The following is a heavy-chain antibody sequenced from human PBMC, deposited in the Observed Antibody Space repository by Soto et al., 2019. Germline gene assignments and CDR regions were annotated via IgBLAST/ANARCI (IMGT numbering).Heavy chain of an antibody. Sequence: EVQLVESGGGLVQPGGSLRLSCAASGFTFSNYWMHWVRQAPGKGLAWVARIDHDGSTDYAGSVRGRFTVSRDNAENMLYLQMNSLRDDDTALYYWVRESHGDYWGQGTLVTVSS. CDR1: GFTFSNYW. CDR3: VRESHGDY. V-gene: IGHV3-74*01. J-gene: IGHJ4*02. CDR2: IDHDGST.